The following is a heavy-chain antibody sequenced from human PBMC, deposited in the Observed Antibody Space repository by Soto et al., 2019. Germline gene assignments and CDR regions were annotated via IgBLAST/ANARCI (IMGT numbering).Heavy chain of an antibody. J-gene: IGHJ6*02. V-gene: IGHV4-34*01. CDR2: INHSGST. D-gene: IGHD3-16*01. Sequence: SETLSLTCAVYGGSFSGYYWSWIRQPPGKGLEWIGEINHSGSTNYNPSLKSRVTISVDTSKNQFSLKLSSVTAADTAVYYCARGTGGSGYYYYYGMDVWGQGTTVTVSS. CDR1: GGSFSGYY. CDR3: ARGTGGSGYYYYYGMDV.